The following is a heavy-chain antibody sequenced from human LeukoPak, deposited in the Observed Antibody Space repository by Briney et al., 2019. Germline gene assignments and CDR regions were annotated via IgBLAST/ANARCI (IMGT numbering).Heavy chain of an antibody. CDR3: AIAKGYYGSGIPYFDY. Sequence: SETLSLTCSVSGGSITTGDYSWNWIRQPPGQGLEGIGYFYHGGTTYYNPSLKGRVTISVDRSKNQFSLRLSSVTAADTAVYYCAIAKGYYGSGIPYFDYWGQGTLVTVSS. CDR2: FYHGGTT. J-gene: IGHJ4*02. CDR1: GGSITTGDYS. D-gene: IGHD3-10*01. V-gene: IGHV4-30-2*01.